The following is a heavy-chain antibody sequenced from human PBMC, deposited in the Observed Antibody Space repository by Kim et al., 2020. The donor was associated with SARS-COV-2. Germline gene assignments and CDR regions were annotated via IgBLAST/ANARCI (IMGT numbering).Heavy chain of an antibody. CDR1: GYTFSNYA. D-gene: IGHD6-13*01. J-gene: IGHJ4*02. CDR2: INAGNGYT. V-gene: IGHV1-3*01. CDR3: ARGIAAAGALIYYFDY. Sequence: ASVKVSCKASGYTFSNYAIHWVRQAPGQGLEWMGWINAGNGYTKYSQKFQGRVTFTRDTSATTAYMELSSLRSDDTAVYYCARGIAAAGALIYYFDYWGQGTLVTVSS.